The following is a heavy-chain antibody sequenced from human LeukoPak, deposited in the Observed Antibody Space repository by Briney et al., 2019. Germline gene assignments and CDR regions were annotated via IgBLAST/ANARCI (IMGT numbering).Heavy chain of an antibody. D-gene: IGHD6-19*01. J-gene: IGHJ4*02. CDR3: ARLAVGYFDY. V-gene: IGHV4-39*01. CDR2: IFYGGST. CDR1: GGSISSCSFS. Sequence: SETLSLTCTVSGGSISSCSFSWAWIRQPPGKGLEWIGNIFYGGSTYYNPSLKSRISISIDMSKNQFSLKLSSVTAADTAVYYCARLAVGYFDYWGQGTLVTVSS.